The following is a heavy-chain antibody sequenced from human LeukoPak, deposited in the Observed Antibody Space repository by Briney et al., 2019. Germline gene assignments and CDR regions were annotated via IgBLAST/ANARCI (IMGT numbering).Heavy chain of an antibody. Sequence: SGGSLRLSCAASGVTFSNYAMSWVRQAPGKGLEWVSIISESGDNTYYADSVKGRFTISRDNSKNTLYLQMSSLRAEDTAVHYCAINKGQWELFAYWGQGTLVTVSS. CDR3: AINKGQWELFAY. CDR2: ISESGDNT. V-gene: IGHV3-23*01. CDR1: GVTFSNYA. J-gene: IGHJ4*02. D-gene: IGHD1-26*01.